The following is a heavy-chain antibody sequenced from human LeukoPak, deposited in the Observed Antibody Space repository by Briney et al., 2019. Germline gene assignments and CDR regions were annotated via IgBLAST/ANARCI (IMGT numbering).Heavy chain of an antibody. CDR1: GGSIGSYY. J-gene: IGHJ4*02. Sequence: SETLSLTRAVSGGSIGSYYWSWIRQPPGKGLEWIGNIYHSGSTYYNPSLKSRVTISVDTSKNQFSLKLISVTAADTAVYYCAREGRGSYYGGVSDFWGQGTLVTVSS. D-gene: IGHD1-26*01. CDR3: AREGRGSYYGGVSDF. V-gene: IGHV4-59*12. CDR2: IYHSGST.